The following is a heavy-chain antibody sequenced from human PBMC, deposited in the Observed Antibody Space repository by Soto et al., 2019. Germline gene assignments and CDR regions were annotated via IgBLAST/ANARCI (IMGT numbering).Heavy chain of an antibody. CDR1: GGTFSSYA. CDR2: IITIFGTA. CDR3: AREPAVNLGDFNWFDP. V-gene: IGHV1-69*12. Sequence: QVQLVQSGAEVKKPGSSVKVSCKASGGTFSSYAISWVRQAPGQGLEWMGGIITIFGTANYAQKFQGRVTITADESTSTAYMELSSLRSEDTAVYYCAREPAVNLGDFNWFDPWGQGTLVTVSS. J-gene: IGHJ5*02. D-gene: IGHD4-17*01.